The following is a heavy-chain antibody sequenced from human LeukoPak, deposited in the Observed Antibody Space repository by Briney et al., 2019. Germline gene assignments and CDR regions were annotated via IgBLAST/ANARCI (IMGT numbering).Heavy chain of an antibody. CDR3: ARAPYTTGRSFYFDS. V-gene: IGHV3-33*01. Sequence: GGSLRLSCATSGFTFRNYGMHWVRQAPGKGLEWVAIIWYDGSKNYYADSVKGRFTISRDNFNNTLYLQMNSLRVEDTGLYYCARAPYTTGRSFYFDSWGQGTLVTVSS. CDR2: IWYDGSKN. D-gene: IGHD2-2*02. CDR1: GFTFRNYG. J-gene: IGHJ4*02.